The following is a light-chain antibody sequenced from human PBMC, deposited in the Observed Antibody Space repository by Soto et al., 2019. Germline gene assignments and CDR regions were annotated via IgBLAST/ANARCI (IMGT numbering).Light chain of an antibody. V-gene: IGLV2-14*01. J-gene: IGLJ2*01. CDR1: SSDVGGYNY. Sequence: QSALTPPASVSGSPGQSITISCTGASSDVGGYNYVSWYQQHPGKVPKLMIYEVSNRPSGVSNRFSGSKSGNTASLTISGLQAEDEADYYCSSYTSSRIVVFGGGTKLTVL. CDR2: EVS. CDR3: SSYTSSRIVV.